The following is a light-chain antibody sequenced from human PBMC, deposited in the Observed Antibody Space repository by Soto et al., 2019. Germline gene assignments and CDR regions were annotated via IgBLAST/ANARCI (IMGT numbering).Light chain of an antibody. CDR1: QTISTS. J-gene: IGKJ5*01. CDR3: QHQNSYSIT. Sequence: DIQMTQSPSTLSESVGDRVTITCRASQTISTSLAWYQQKPGNAPKLLIYRASSLESGVPSRFSGSGFGTEFTLTISSLQPDDFATYYCQHQNSYSITFGQGTRVEIK. V-gene: IGKV1-5*03. CDR2: RAS.